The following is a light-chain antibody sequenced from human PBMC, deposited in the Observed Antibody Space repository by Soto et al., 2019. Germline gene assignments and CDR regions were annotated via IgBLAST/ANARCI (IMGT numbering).Light chain of an antibody. Sequence: QPVLTQPPSVSGAPGQRVTISCTGSSSNIWAGYDVHWYQQLPGTAPKRLIYGNSNRPSGVPDRFSGSKSGTSASLAITGLQAEDEADYYCQSYDSSLSGSYVFGTGTKLTVL. CDR1: SSNIWAGYD. CDR3: QSYDSSLSGSYV. CDR2: GNS. J-gene: IGLJ1*01. V-gene: IGLV1-40*01.